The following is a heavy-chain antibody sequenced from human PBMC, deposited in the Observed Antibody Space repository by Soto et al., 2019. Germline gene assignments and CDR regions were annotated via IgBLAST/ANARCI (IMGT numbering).Heavy chain of an antibody. CDR1: GGSISSSSYY. CDR3: ARHSGSSVFYFDY. Sequence: SETLSLTCTVSGGSISSSSYYWGWIRQPPGKGLAWIGSIYYSGSTYCYPSLRRRVTISVGKSKTQFSLKLSSVTAADTAVYYSARHSGSSVFYFDYWGQGTLVTVSS. J-gene: IGHJ4*02. CDR2: IYYSGST. D-gene: IGHD3-10*01. V-gene: IGHV4-39*01.